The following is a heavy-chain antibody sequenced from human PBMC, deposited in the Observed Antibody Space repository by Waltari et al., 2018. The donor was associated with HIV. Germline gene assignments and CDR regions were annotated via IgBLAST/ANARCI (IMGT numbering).Heavy chain of an antibody. CDR2: ISRSSSSI. CDR3: ARDINGGWGY. CDR1: GFTLRNYT. D-gene: IGHD7-27*01. J-gene: IGHJ4*02. V-gene: IGHV3-48*01. Sequence: EVQLVESGGGLVQPGGSLRLSCAASGFTLRNYTMNWVRQDPGKGLGWVSYISRSSSSIFYADSVKGRFTISRDNAKNSLYLQMNSLRVEDTAVYYCARDINGGWGYWGQGTLVTVAS.